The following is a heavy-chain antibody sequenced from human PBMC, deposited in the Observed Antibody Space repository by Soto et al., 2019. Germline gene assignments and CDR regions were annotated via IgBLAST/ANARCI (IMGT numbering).Heavy chain of an antibody. V-gene: IGHV1-69*13. CDR2: IIPIFGTA. CDR1: GGTFSSYA. Sequence: SVKVSCKASGGTFSSYAISWVRQAPGQGLEWMGGIIPIFGTANYAQKSQGRVTITADESTSTAYMELSSLRSEDTAVYYCARGSCGYGLGIRYYYYGMDVWGQGTTVTVSS. CDR3: ARGSCGYGLGIRYYYYGMDV. D-gene: IGHD5-18*01. J-gene: IGHJ6*02.